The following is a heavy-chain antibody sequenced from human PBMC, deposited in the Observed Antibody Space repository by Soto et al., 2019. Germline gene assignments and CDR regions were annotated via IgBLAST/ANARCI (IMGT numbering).Heavy chain of an antibody. CDR2: IWYDGSNK. Sequence: QVQLVESGGGVVQPGRSLRLSCAASGFTFSSYGMHWVRQAPGKGLEWVAVIWYDGSNKYYADSVKGRFTISRDNSKNTLYLQMNSLRAEDTAVYYCARDSESGRGFDPWGQGTLVTVSS. CDR3: ARDSESGRGFDP. D-gene: IGHD3-10*01. V-gene: IGHV3-33*01. CDR1: GFTFSSYG. J-gene: IGHJ5*02.